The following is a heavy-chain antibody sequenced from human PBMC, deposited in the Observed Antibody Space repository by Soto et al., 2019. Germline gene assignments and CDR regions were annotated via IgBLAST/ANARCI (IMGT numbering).Heavy chain of an antibody. V-gene: IGHV3-23*01. CDR3: AKDGGNYVVDY. J-gene: IGHJ4*02. D-gene: IGHD1-26*01. CDR1: GFTFSNYA. Sequence: EVQLLESGGGLVQPGGSLRLSCADSGFTFSNYAMSWVRQAPGKGLEWVSGISGSGGSTYYADSVKGRFTISRDNSNITLDLQMNSLRAEDTAVYYCAKDGGNYVVDYWGQGTLVTVSS. CDR2: ISGSGGST.